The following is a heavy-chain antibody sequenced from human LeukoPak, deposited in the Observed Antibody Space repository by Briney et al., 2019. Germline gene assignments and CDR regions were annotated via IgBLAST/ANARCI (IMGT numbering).Heavy chain of an antibody. D-gene: IGHD3-22*01. Sequence: GGSLRLSCAASGFTFSDYWMSWVRQAPGKGLEWVANIKQDGSEKNYVDSVKGRFTISRDSSKNTLYLQMNSLRAEDTAVYYCAKGSRGTSSGYYLDYWGQGTLVTVSS. CDR2: IKQDGSEK. CDR1: GFTFSDYW. J-gene: IGHJ4*02. CDR3: AKGSRGTSSGYYLDY. V-gene: IGHV3-7*03.